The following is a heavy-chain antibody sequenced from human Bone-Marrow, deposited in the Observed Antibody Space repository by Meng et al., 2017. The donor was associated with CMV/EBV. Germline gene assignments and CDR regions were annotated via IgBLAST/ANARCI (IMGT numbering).Heavy chain of an antibody. CDR2: ISAYNGNT. V-gene: IGHV1-18*01. D-gene: IGHD3-3*01. Sequence: ASVKVSCKGSNYTFASYGIRWVRQAPGQGLEWMGWISAYNGNTNYAQKFQGRVTMTTDTSTSTAYMELSSLRSDDTAVYYCARDRVVISPYRAPQAFKYHFDYWGQGTLVTVSS. CDR3: ARDRVVISPYRAPQAFKYHFDY. CDR1: NYTFASYG. J-gene: IGHJ4*02.